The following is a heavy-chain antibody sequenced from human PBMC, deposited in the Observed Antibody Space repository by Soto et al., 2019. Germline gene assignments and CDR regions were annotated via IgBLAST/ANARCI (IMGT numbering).Heavy chain of an antibody. J-gene: IGHJ4*02. D-gene: IGHD1-26*01. CDR3: ARVGRWLGVTSLHMFDY. CDR1: GGTFSSYA. Sequence: QVQRVQSGAEVKKPGSSVKVSCKASGGTFSSYAISWVRQAPGQGLEWMGGIIPIFGTANYAQKFQGRVTITADESTGTAYMELSRLRSEDTAVYYCARVGRWLGVTSLHMFDYWGQGALVTVSA. CDR2: IIPIFGTA. V-gene: IGHV1-69*01.